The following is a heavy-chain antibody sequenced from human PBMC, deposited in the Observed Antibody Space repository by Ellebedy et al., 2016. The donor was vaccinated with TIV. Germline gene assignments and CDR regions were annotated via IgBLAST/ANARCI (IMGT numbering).Heavy chain of an antibody. Sequence: SVKVSXXASGGTFSSYAISWVRQAPGQGLEWMGGIIPIFGTANYAQKFQGRVTITADESTSTAYMELSSLRSEDTAVYYCARGQLLNNWFDPWGQGTLVTVSS. V-gene: IGHV1-69*13. J-gene: IGHJ5*02. CDR1: GGTFSSYA. CDR3: ARGQLLNNWFDP. D-gene: IGHD2-2*01. CDR2: IIPIFGTA.